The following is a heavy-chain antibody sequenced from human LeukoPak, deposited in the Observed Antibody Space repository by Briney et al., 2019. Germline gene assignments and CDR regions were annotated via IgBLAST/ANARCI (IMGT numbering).Heavy chain of an antibody. D-gene: IGHD6-19*01. CDR2: IRGSDGTT. J-gene: IGHJ3*01. CDR1: GFTFNIYA. Sequence: GGSLRLSCAASGFTFNIYAMSWVRQAPGKGLEWVSTIRGSDGTTYYADSVKGRFIISRDNSKNTLYLQMNSLRAEDTAVYYCAKRCVRGWSTDAFDFWGQGTKVTVSS. CDR3: AKRCVRGWSTDAFDF. V-gene: IGHV3-23*01.